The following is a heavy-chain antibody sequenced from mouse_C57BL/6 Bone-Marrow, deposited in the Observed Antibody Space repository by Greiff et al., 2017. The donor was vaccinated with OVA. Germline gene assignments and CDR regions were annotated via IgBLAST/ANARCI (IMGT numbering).Heavy chain of an antibody. CDR3: ARKRDGHWYFDV. D-gene: IGHD1-1*01. CDR1: GYTFTSYT. Sequence: QVQLKESGAELARPGASVKMSCKASGYTFTSYTMHWVKQRPGQGLEWIGYINPSSGYTKYNQKFKDKATLTAAKSSSTAYMQLSSLTSEDSAVYYCARKRDGHWYFDVWGTGTTVTVSS. CDR2: INPSSGYT. V-gene: IGHV1-4*01. J-gene: IGHJ1*03.